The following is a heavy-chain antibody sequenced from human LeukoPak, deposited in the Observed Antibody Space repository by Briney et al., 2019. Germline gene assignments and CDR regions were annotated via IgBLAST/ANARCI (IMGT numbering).Heavy chain of an antibody. D-gene: IGHD2-15*01. V-gene: IGHV3-23*01. CDR2: ISGSGGST. J-gene: IGHJ4*02. Sequence: KPGGSLRLSCAASGFTFSSYAMSWVRQAPGKGLEWVSAISGSGGSTYYADSVKGRFTISRDNSKNTLYLQMNSLRAEDTAVYYCAKGNAATRAFDYWGQGTLVTVSS. CDR1: GFTFSSYA. CDR3: AKGNAATRAFDY.